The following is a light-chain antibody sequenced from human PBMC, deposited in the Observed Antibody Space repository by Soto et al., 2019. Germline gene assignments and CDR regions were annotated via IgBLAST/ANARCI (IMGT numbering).Light chain of an antibody. J-gene: IGKJ4*01. Sequence: DIQMTQSPSTLSASVGDRVTITCRASQSLSSWLAWYQQKPGKAPKLLIYDASSLESGVPSRFSGSGSGTEFTLTIRSLQPDDFATYYCQQYNSYRLTFGGGTKVEIK. CDR2: DAS. CDR3: QQYNSYRLT. CDR1: QSLSSW. V-gene: IGKV1-5*01.